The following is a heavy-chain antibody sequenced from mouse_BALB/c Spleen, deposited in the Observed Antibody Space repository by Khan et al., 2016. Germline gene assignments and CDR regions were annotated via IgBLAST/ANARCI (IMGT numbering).Heavy chain of an antibody. D-gene: IGHD1-2*01. J-gene: IGHJ2*01. V-gene: IGHV4-1*02. Sequence: EVKLLESGGGLVQPGGSLKLSCAASGFDFSRYWMSWVRQAPGKGLEWIGEINPDSSTINYTPSLKDKFIISRDNAKNTLYLQRSKVRSEDTALDYCARLHYYGHQDYWSQGTTLTVSS. CDR1: GFDFSRYW. CDR2: INPDSSTI. CDR3: ARLHYYGHQDY.